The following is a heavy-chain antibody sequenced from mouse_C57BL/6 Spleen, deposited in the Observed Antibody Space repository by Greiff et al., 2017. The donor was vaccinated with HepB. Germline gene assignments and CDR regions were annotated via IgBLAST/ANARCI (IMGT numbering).Heavy chain of an antibody. CDR3: ARDHGYYYFDY. CDR1: GFTFSDYY. D-gene: IGHD2-3*01. CDR2: INYDGSST. V-gene: IGHV5-16*01. J-gene: IGHJ2*01. Sequence: EVMLVESEGGLVQPGSSMKLSCTASGFTFSDYYMAWVRQVPEKGLEWVANINYDGSSTYYLDSLKSRFIISRDNAKNILYLQMSSLKSEDTATYYCARDHGYYYFDYWGQGTTLTVSS.